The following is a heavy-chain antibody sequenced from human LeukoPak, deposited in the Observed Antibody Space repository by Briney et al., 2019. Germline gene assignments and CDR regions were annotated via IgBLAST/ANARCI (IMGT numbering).Heavy chain of an antibody. CDR2: ISWNSGTI. D-gene: IGHD4-17*01. V-gene: IGHV3-9*01. J-gene: IGHJ4*02. Sequence: GGSLRLSCAASGFTFDNYAMNWVRQVPGKGLEWISLISWNSGTIGYADSVKGRFTISRDNSKNTLYLQMNSLRAEDTAVYYCARETTVTALNYWGQGTLVTVSS. CDR3: ARETTVTALNY. CDR1: GFTFDNYA.